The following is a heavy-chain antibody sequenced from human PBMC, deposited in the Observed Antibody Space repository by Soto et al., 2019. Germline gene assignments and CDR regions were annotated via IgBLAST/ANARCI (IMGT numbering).Heavy chain of an antibody. J-gene: IGHJ4*02. D-gene: IGHD3-16*01. V-gene: IGHV4-61*01. CDR3: AREEKQLSRYGGDFDY. Sequence: QVQLQESGPGLVKPSETLSLTCSVSDGSVNTGNYYWSWIRQPPGKGLEWIGHIYYIGTTNYSPSLKSRVTISVDTSNNQFSLKVSSVTAADTAVYFCAREEKQLSRYGGDFDYWGQGILVTVSS. CDR1: DGSVNTGNYY. CDR2: IYYIGTT.